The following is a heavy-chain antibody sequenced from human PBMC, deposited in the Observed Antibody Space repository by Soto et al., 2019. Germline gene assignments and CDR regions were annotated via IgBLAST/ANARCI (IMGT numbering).Heavy chain of an antibody. CDR1: GYXFTTYL. J-gene: IGHJ4*02. CDR3: ATYYYDSSSPFDR. V-gene: IGHV5-10-1*01. D-gene: IGHD3-22*01. CDR2: IDPSYSFT. Sequence: EXLKISCERSGYXFTTYLVNWVRHTPGEGLELMGRIDPSYSFTLYSPSFEGRVSISVDTSYNTAYLQWSSLDASDTATYYCATYYYDSSSPFDRWGQGTLGTVSS.